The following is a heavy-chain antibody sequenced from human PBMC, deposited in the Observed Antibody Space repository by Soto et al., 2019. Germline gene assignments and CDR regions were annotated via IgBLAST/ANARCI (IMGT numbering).Heavy chain of an antibody. D-gene: IGHD4-17*01. CDR2: IWYDGSNK. Sequence: GGSLRLSCAASGFTFSSYGMHWVRQAPGKGLEWVAVIWYDGSNKYYADSVKGRFTISRDNSKNTLYLQMNSLRAEDTAVYYCAREGDYGDYYFDYWGQGTLVTVS. CDR1: GFTFSSYG. CDR3: AREGDYGDYYFDY. V-gene: IGHV3-33*01. J-gene: IGHJ4*02.